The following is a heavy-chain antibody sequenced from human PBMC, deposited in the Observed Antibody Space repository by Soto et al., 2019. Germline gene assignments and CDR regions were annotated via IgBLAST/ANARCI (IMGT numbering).Heavy chain of an antibody. CDR1: GGTFSSYA. J-gene: IGHJ3*02. V-gene: IGHV1-69*13. CDR2: IIPIFGTA. CDR3: AIVYDIGLVPAAMGPLAAAGCDLAFGI. D-gene: IGHD2-2*01. Sequence: ASVKVSCKASGGTFSSYAISWVRQAPGQGLEWMGGIIPIFGTANYAQKFQGRVTITADESTSTAYMELSSLRSEDTAVYYCAIVYDIGLVPAAMGPLAAAGCDLAFGIWGQGTMVTVSS.